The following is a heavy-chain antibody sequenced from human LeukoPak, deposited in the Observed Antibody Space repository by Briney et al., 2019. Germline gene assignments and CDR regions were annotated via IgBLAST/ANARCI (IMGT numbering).Heavy chain of an antibody. CDR3: AKEGEAVATPWYYFDY. CDR1: GFTFSSYG. CDR2: ISYDGSNK. D-gene: IGHD4-23*01. J-gene: IGHJ4*02. Sequence: GGSLRLSCAASGFTFSSYGMHWVRQAPGKGLEWVAFISYDGSNKYYADFVKGRFTISRDNSKNPLYLQMNSLRAEDTAVYYCAKEGEAVATPWYYFDYWGQGTLVTVSS. V-gene: IGHV3-30*18.